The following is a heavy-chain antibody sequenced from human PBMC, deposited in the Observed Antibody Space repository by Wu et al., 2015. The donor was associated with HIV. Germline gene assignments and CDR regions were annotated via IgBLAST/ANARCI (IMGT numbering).Heavy chain of an antibody. V-gene: IGHV1-8*02. J-gene: IGHJ4*02. CDR1: KYSFTGYY. CDR2: INPNSGNT. D-gene: IGHD6-19*01. Sequence: QVQLVQSGAEVKKPGASVKVSCKASKYSFTGYYMHWVRQAPGQGLEWMGWINPNSGNTGYAQKFQGRITMTRNTSIRTAYMELSSLRSEDTAIYYCARQRAYTSGWYIYDYWGQGTLVTVSS. CDR3: ARQRAYTSGWYIYDY.